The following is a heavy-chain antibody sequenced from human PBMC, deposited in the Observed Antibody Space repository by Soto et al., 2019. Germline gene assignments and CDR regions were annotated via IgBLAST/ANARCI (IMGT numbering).Heavy chain of an antibody. V-gene: IGHV3-30-3*01. CDR3: ARGPLVRIYYYGMDV. J-gene: IGHJ6*02. CDR2: ISYDGSNK. D-gene: IGHD6-13*01. Sequence: QVQLVESGGGVVQPGRSLRLSCAASGFTFSSYAMHWVRQAPGKGLEWVAVISYDGSNKYYADSVKGRFTISSDNSKNTLYLQMNSLRAEDTAVYYCARGPLVRIYYYGMDVWGQGTTVTVSS. CDR1: GFTFSSYA.